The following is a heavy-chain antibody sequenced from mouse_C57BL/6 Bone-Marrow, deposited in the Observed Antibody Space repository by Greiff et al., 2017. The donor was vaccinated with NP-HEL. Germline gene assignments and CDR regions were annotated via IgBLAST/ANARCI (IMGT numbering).Heavy chain of an antibody. CDR1: GYTFTSYW. Sequence: QVQLQQPGAELVKPGASVKLSCKASGYTFTSYWMHWVKQRPGQGLEWIGMIHPNSGSTNYNEKFKSKATLTVDKSSSTAYMQLSSLTSEDSSVYYCARWGGTYFDYWVQVTTLTVSS. J-gene: IGHJ2*01. CDR3: ARWGGTYFDY. CDR2: IHPNSGST. D-gene: IGHD4-1*01. V-gene: IGHV1-64*01.